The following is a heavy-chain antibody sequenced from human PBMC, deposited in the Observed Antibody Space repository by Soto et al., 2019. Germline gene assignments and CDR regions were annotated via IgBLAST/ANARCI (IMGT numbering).Heavy chain of an antibody. V-gene: IGHV3-23*01. D-gene: IGHD6-6*01. CDR3: AKKCSGSSSMGRFDA. CDR2: LSVDSSYT. Sequence: PGGSLRFSCAASGFTFSSYSLTWVRQTPGKGLEWVSTLSVDSSYTYHADSVMGRFSVSRDYSKNTLFLQMNSLRADHTAVYYCAKKCSGSSSMGRFDAWGPGTIVTLSS. J-gene: IGHJ4*02. CDR1: GFTFSSYS.